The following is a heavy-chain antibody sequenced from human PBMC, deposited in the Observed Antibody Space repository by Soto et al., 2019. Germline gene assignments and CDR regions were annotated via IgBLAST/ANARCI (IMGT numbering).Heavy chain of an antibody. CDR3: AFGYYYVGEYFQH. Sequence: SGTLSPTCTVSGGSISSVDFYWGWVRQPPGKGLEWIGYIYYSGSTYYNPSLKSRVTISVDTSKNQFSLKLSSVTAADTAVYYCAFGYYYVGEYFQHWGQGTLVTVSS. CDR1: GGSISSVDFY. CDR2: IYYSGST. J-gene: IGHJ1*01. D-gene: IGHD3-22*01. V-gene: IGHV4-30-4*01.